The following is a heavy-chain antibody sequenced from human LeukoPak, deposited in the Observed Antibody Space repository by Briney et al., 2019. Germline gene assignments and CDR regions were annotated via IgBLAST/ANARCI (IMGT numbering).Heavy chain of an antibody. CDR2: IYYDGSDK. J-gene: IGHJ4*02. CDR3: ARDRSQHYFDY. Sequence: GGSLRLSCVVSGFTFRNFGMHWVRQAPGKGLEWVAVIYYDGSDKYYVDSVKGRFAVSRDNSKNTLYLQMSNLRVEDTAVYHCARDRSQHYFDYWGQGALVTVSS. V-gene: IGHV3-33*01. CDR1: GFTFRNFG. D-gene: IGHD5-18*01.